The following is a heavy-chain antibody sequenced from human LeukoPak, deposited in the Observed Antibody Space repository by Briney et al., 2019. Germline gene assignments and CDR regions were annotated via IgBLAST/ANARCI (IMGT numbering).Heavy chain of an antibody. CDR3: ARRGSPGGDSLGWFDP. V-gene: IGHV5-51*01. CDR2: IYPGDSDT. J-gene: IGHJ5*02. Sequence: GESLKISCKGSGYSFTSYWIGWVRQMPEKGLEWMGIIYPGDSDTRYSPSFQGQVTISADKSISTAYLQWSGLKASDTAIYYCARRGSPGGDSLGWFDPWGQGTLVTVSS. CDR1: GYSFTSYW. D-gene: IGHD2-21*02.